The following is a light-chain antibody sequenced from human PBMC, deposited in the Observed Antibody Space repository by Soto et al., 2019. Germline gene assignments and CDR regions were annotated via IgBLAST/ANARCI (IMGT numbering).Light chain of an antibody. J-gene: IGKJ2*01. CDR1: QSVSSH. CDR2: DAS. V-gene: IGKV3-15*01. CDR3: QQYNKWRPFMYT. Sequence: EIVMTQSPATLSVSPGDRGTLSCRASQSVSSHLAWYQQKPGQAPRLLIYDASTRATGIPARFSGSGSGTEFTLTISGLQSEDVAVYYCQQYNKWRPFMYTFGQGTKLEIK.